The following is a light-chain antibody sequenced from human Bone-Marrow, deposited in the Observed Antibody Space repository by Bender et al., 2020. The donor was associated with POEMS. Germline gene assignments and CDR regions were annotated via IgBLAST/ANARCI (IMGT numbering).Light chain of an antibody. Sequence: QSALTQSASVSGSPGQSITISCTGTTSDVGLYNYVSWYQHHPGKAPKLMIYDVDNRPSGVSNRFSGSKSSNTASLTISGLQAEDEAVYFCCSHTITSTLIFGGGTEVTVL. CDR3: CSHTITSTLI. CDR2: DVD. CDR1: TSDVGLYNY. J-gene: IGLJ2*01. V-gene: IGLV2-14*03.